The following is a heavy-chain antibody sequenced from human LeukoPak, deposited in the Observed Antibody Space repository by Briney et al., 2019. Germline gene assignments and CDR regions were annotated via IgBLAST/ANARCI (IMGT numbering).Heavy chain of an antibody. CDR1: GFTFSSYA. CDR2: ISYDGSNK. J-gene: IGHJ4*02. Sequence: GGSLRLSCAASGFTFSSYAMHWVRQAPGKGLEWVAVISYDGSNKYYADSVKGRFTISRDNSKNTLYLQMNSLRAEDTAVYYCARVPGATVEFDYWGQGTLVTVSS. CDR3: ARVPGATVEFDY. D-gene: IGHD1-26*01. V-gene: IGHV3-30-3*01.